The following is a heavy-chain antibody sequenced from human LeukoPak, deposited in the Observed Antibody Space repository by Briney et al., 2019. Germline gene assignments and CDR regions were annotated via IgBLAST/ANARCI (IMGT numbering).Heavy chain of an antibody. CDR2: IFSSGST. CDR3: ARRPSSGSGSHYKYYFDY. D-gene: IGHD3-10*01. Sequence: PSETLSLTCTVSGGSISSNYWTWIRQPPGKGLEWIGSIFSSGSTYYHPSLKSRVAISVDTSNNQFSMRLSSVTAADTAVYYCARRPSSGSGSHYKYYFDYWGQGTLVTVSS. J-gene: IGHJ4*02. V-gene: IGHV4-4*08. CDR1: GGSISSNY.